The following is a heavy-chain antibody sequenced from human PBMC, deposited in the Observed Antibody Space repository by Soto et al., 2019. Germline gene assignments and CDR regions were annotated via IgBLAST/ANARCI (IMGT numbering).Heavy chain of an antibody. CDR1: GGSLSGYY. CDR3: ARNRKWVLVWGPRNPDYYYYGMDV. CDR2: INHSGST. Sequence: PSETLSLTCAVYGGSLSGYYWSWIRQPPGKGLEWIGEINHSGSTNYNPSLKSRVTISVDTSKNQFSLKLSSVTAADTAVYYCARNRKWVLVWGPRNPDYYYYGMDVWGQGTTVTVSS. J-gene: IGHJ6*02. V-gene: IGHV4-34*01. D-gene: IGHD1-20*01.